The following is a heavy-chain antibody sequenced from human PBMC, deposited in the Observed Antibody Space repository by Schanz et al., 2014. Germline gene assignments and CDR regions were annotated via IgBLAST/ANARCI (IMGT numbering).Heavy chain of an antibody. CDR3: ARAAGPVDY. J-gene: IGHJ4*02. CDR2: IFFRGST. D-gene: IGHD6-13*01. CDR1: GGSISSGGYS. Sequence: QVQLQESGPGLVKPSQTLSLTCAVSGGSISSGGYSWSWIRQPPGKGLEWIGYIFFRGSTYYNPSLKSRVTISVDTSKNQSSLMLGSGTAADTAVYYCARAAGPVDYWGQGTLVTVSS. V-gene: IGHV4-30-4*07.